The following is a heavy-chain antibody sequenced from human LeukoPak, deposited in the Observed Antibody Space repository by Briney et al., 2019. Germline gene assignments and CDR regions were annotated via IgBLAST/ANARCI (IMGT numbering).Heavy chain of an antibody. Sequence: GGSLRLSCAASGFTFSSYGMHWVRQAPGKGLEWVAVISYDGSNKYYADAVKGRLTISGDNSKNTLYLQMNSLRAEDTAVYYCAKDRGYSYGKDLDYWGQGTLVTVSS. D-gene: IGHD5-18*01. CDR3: AKDRGYSYGKDLDY. V-gene: IGHV3-30*18. J-gene: IGHJ4*02. CDR1: GFTFSSYG. CDR2: ISYDGSNK.